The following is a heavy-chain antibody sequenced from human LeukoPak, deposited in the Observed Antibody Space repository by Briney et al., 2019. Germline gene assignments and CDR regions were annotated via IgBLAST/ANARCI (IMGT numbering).Heavy chain of an antibody. CDR2: ISYDGSNK. V-gene: IGHV3-30*03. CDR3: ARERGSGDPNNSASKRAFDY. CDR1: GFTFSSYG. J-gene: IGHJ4*02. Sequence: GRSLRLSCAASGFTFSSYGMHWVRQAPGKGLEWVAVISYDGSNKYYADSVKGRFTISRDNSKNTLYLQMNNLRAEDTAVYYCARERGSGDPNNSASKRAFDYWGQGTLVTVSS. D-gene: IGHD3-10*01.